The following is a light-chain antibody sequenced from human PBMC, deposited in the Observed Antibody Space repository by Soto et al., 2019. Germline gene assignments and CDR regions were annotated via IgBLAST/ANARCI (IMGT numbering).Light chain of an antibody. CDR3: QKDNSAPYT. CDR2: AAS. J-gene: IGKJ2*01. Sequence: DIQMTQSPSSLSASVGDRVTITCRASQGISKYLAWYQQKPGKVPTLLIYAASTLQSGVPSRFSGSGSGTDFTLTIRSLQPEDVATYYCQKDNSAPYTFGQWTKLEIK. CDR1: QGISKY. V-gene: IGKV1-27*01.